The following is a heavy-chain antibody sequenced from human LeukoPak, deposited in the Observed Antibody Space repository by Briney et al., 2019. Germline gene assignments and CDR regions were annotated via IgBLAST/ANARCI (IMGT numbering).Heavy chain of an antibody. Sequence: SETLSLTCAVYGGSFSGYHWSWIRQPPGKGLEWIGEINHSGSTNYNPSLKSRVTISVDTSKNQFSLKLSSVTAADTAVYYCARAGWLVHLNPVDYWGQGTLVTVSS. V-gene: IGHV4-34*01. CDR2: INHSGST. CDR3: ARAGWLVHLNPVDY. D-gene: IGHD6-19*01. CDR1: GGSFSGYH. J-gene: IGHJ4*02.